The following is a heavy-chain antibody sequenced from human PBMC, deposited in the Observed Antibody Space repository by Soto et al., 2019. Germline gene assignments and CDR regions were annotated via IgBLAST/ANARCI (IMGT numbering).Heavy chain of an antibody. J-gene: IGHJ4*02. V-gene: IGHV3-23*01. CDR1: GFTFSSYA. D-gene: IGHD1-26*01. CDR2: ISSRGGSV. CDR3: AKMGISTTSSFDN. Sequence: EVQLLESGRDLGQPGGSQRLSCSVSGFTFSSYAMGWVRQAPGKGLEWVSVISSRGGSVYYADSVKGRFTVSRDNSLNVLFLHMTKLRVEDTAVYYCAKMGISTTSSFDNWGQGILVTVSS.